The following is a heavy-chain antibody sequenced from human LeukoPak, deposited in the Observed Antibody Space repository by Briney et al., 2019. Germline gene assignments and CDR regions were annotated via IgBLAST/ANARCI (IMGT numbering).Heavy chain of an antibody. J-gene: IGHJ5*02. Sequence: SETLSLTCTVSGGSISSYYWSWIRQPPGKGLEWIGYIYHSGSTNYNPSLKSRVTISVDTSKNQFSLKLSSVTAADTAVYYCARGYSGYGAWFDPWGQGTLVTVSS. V-gene: IGHV4-59*01. D-gene: IGHD5-12*01. CDR2: IYHSGST. CDR1: GGSISSYY. CDR3: ARGYSGYGAWFDP.